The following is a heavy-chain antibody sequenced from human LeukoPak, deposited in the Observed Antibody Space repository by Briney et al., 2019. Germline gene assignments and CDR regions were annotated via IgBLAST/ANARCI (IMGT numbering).Heavy chain of an antibody. CDR2: IYYSVTT. CDR1: GDSIRSGDYY. V-gene: IGHV4-30-4*01. J-gene: IGHJ5*02. Sequence: PSETLSLTCTVSGDSIRSGDYYWGWLRQPPGKGLEWIVYIYYSVTTYYHPSLKSQITREVKTTKNPFSLRLSSVTAADTAVYYCARVETSYYGSGTYEDWFDPWGQGTLVIVSS. CDR3: ARVETSYYGSGTYEDWFDP. D-gene: IGHD3-10*01.